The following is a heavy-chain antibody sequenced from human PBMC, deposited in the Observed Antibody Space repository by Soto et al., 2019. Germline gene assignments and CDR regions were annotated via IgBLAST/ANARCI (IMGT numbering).Heavy chain of an antibody. J-gene: IGHJ4*02. CDR1: GFTFSSYA. D-gene: IGHD2-21*01. Sequence: EVQLLESGGGLVQPGGSLRLSCAASGFTFSSYAMSWVRQAPGTRLEWVSAISGSGASTYYAAAVKGRFTISRDNSKNTLYLQVTRLRGEDTAVYYCGKVVVSASEPVFFDYWGQGTLVTVSS. CDR2: ISGSGAST. CDR3: GKVVVSASEPVFFDY. V-gene: IGHV3-23*01.